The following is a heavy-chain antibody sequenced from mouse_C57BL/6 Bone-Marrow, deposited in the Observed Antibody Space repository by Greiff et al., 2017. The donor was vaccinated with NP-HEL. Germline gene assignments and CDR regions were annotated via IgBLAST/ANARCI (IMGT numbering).Heavy chain of an antibody. Sequence: EVKLLESGGGLVQPGGSMKLSCVASGFTFSNYWMNWVRQSPEQGLEWVAEIRLKSNNYATYYAESVKGRLTISRDDSKSSVYLQMNNLRADDTVSDYCTGGYCRIYWYFDVWGTGTTVTVSA. D-gene: IGHD3-1*01. V-gene: IGHV6-3*01. J-gene: IGHJ1*03. CDR3: TGGYCRIYWYFDV. CDR1: GFTFSNYW. CDR2: IRLKSNNYAT.